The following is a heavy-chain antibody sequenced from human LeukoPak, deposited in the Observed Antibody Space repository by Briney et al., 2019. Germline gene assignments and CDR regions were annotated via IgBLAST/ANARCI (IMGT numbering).Heavy chain of an antibody. CDR1: GYTFTSYC. Sequence: ASVKVSCKASGYTFTSYCISWVRQAPGQGLEWMGWISAYNGNTNYAQRHQGRVTMTTDTSTSTAYMELRSLRSDDTAVYYCERGIYSSGRFPFDYWGQGTLVTVSS. V-gene: IGHV1-18*01. CDR3: ERGIYSSGRFPFDY. CDR2: ISAYNGNT. D-gene: IGHD6-19*01. J-gene: IGHJ4*02.